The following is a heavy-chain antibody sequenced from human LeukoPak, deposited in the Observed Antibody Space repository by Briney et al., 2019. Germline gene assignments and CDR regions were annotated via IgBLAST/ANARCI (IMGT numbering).Heavy chain of an antibody. D-gene: IGHD2-2*01. J-gene: IGHJ4*02. V-gene: IGHV1-69*13. Sequence: SVKVSCKASGGTFSSYAISWVRQAPGQGLEWMGGIIPIFGTANYAQKFQGRVTITADESTSTAYMELSSLRSEDTAVYYCATSLRWIVVVPAASDYWGQGTLVTVSS. CDR2: IIPIFGTA. CDR1: GGTFSSYA. CDR3: ATSLRWIVVVPAASDY.